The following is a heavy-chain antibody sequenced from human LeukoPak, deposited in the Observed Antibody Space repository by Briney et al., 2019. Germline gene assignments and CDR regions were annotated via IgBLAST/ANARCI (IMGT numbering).Heavy chain of an antibody. Sequence: SETLSLTCAVSGYSISSGYYWGWVRQSPGKGLEWIGGIYHTGSTYYNPSLKSRVTISVDTSKNHFFLRLSSVTAADTAVYYCVRHPLAARSFDYWGQGTLVTVSS. CDR1: GYSISSGYY. D-gene: IGHD6-6*01. J-gene: IGHJ4*02. V-gene: IGHV4-38-2*01. CDR3: VRHPLAARSFDY. CDR2: IYHTGST.